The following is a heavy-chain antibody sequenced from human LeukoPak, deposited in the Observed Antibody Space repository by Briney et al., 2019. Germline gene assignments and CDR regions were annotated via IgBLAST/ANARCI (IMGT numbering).Heavy chain of an antibody. V-gene: IGHV3-11*01. CDR2: ISSSGSTI. J-gene: IGHJ4*02. CDR3: ARGRQYYYGSGSWDYFDY. D-gene: IGHD3-10*01. CDR1: GFTFSDYY. Sequence: GGSLRLSCAASGFTFSDYYMSWIRQAPGKGLEWVSYISSSGSTIYYADSVKGRFTISRDNAKNSLYLQMNSLRAEDTAVYYCARGRQYYYGSGSWDYFDYWGQGTLVTVSS.